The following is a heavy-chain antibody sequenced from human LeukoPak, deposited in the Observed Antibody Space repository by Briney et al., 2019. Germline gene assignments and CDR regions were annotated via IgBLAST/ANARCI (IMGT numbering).Heavy chain of an antibody. CDR2: IKSKTDGGTT. CDR1: GSTFSNAW. Sequence: PGGSLRLSCAASGSTFSNAWMSWVRQAPGKGLEWVGRIKSKTDGGTTDYAAPVKGRFTISRDDSKNTLYLQMNSLKTEDTAVYYCTTDLGSSWPFDYWGQGTLVTVSS. CDR3: TTDLGSSWPFDY. D-gene: IGHD6-13*01. V-gene: IGHV3-15*01. J-gene: IGHJ4*02.